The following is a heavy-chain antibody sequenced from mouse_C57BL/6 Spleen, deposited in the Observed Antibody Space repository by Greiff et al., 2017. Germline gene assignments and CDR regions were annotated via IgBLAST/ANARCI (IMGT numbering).Heavy chain of an antibody. J-gene: IGHJ3*01. CDR1: GYAFTNYL. D-gene: IGHD1-1*01. V-gene: IGHV1-54*01. CDR3: ARSDYGSSAWFAY. Sequence: VQLQESGAELVRPGTSVKVSCKASGYAFTNYLIEWVKQRPGQGLEWIGVINPGSGGTNYNEKFKGKATLTADKSSSTAYMQLSSLTSEDSAVYFCARSDYGSSAWFAYWGQGTLVTVSA. CDR2: INPGSGGT.